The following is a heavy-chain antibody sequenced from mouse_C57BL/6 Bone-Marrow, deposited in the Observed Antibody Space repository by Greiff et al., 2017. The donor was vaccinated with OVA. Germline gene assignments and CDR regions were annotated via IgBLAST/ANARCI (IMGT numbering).Heavy chain of an antibody. D-gene: IGHD2-4*01. CDR1: GFTFSDYG. J-gene: IGHJ2*01. CDR2: ISSGSSTI. V-gene: IGHV5-17*01. CDR3: AGGYDYDPVYYFDY. Sequence: EVKLVESGGGLVKPGGSLKLSCAASGFTFSDYGMHWVRQAPEKGLEWVAYISSGSSTIYYADTVKGRFTISRDNAKNTLFLQMTSLRSEDTAMYYCAGGYDYDPVYYFDYWGQGTTLTVSS.